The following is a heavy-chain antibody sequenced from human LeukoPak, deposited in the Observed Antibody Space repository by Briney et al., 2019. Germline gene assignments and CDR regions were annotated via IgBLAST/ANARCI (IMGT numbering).Heavy chain of an antibody. D-gene: IGHD2-2*01. Sequence: PSETLSLTCTVSGGSISSYYWSWIRQPPGKRLEWIGYIYSSGSTNYNPSLKSRVTMSVDTSKNHISLKLSSVTAAHTAVFYCARHVGFPKYHFDYWGHGSLVAASS. CDR2: IYSSGST. V-gene: IGHV4-59*08. CDR3: ARHVGFPKYHFDY. CDR1: GGSISSYY. J-gene: IGHJ4*01.